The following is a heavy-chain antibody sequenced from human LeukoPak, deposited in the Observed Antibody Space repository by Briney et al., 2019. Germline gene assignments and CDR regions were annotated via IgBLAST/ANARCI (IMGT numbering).Heavy chain of an antibody. CDR2: INSDGSDT. CDR3: ARDRLVPYYFDY. CDR1: GFTFSSYW. Sequence: GGSLRLSCAASGFTFSSYWMHWVRQAPGKGLVWVSRINSDGSDTSYADSVKGRFTISRDNSKNTLYLQMNSLRAEDTAVYYCARDRLVPYYFDYWGQGTLVTVSS. D-gene: IGHD5/OR15-5a*01. V-gene: IGHV3-74*01. J-gene: IGHJ4*02.